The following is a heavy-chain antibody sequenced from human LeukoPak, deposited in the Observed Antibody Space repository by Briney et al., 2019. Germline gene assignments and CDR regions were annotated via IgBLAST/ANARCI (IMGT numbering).Heavy chain of an antibody. Sequence: PGGSLRLSCAASRFTFSSYWMSWVRQAPGKGLEWVANIKQDGSEKYYVDSVKGRFTISRDNAKNSLYLQMNSLRAEDTAVYYCARGRVPSAMSAFDIWGQGTMVTASS. D-gene: IGHD2-2*01. CDR2: IKQDGSEK. CDR3: ARGRVPSAMSAFDI. CDR1: RFTFSSYW. V-gene: IGHV3-7*04. J-gene: IGHJ3*02.